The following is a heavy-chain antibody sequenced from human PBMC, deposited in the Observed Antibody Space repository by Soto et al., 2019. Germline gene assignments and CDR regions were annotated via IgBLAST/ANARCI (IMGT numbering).Heavy chain of an antibody. V-gene: IGHV1-2*02. CDR3: ARSVRGHDAFDI. CDR2: INPDSGGT. D-gene: IGHD3-10*02. Sequence: GASVKVSCKASGYTFTDYYMHWVRQAPGQGLEWMGWINPDSGGTNYAQKFQGRVTMTGDTSINTAYLELSRLRSDDTAIYYCARSVRGHDAFDIWGQGTMVTVSS. CDR1: GYTFTDYY. J-gene: IGHJ3*02.